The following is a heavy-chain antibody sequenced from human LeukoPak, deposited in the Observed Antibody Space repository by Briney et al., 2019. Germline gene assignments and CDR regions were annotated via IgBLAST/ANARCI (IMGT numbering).Heavy chain of an antibody. CDR2: ISSSSSYI. V-gene: IGHV3-21*01. CDR3: ARDSIIAAAGIPFDY. CDR1: GFTFSSYS. Sequence: GGSLRLSCAASGFTFSSYSMNWVRQAPGKGLEWVSSISSSSSYIYYADSVKGRFTISRDNAKKSLYLQMNSLRAEDTAVYYCARDSIIAAAGIPFDYWGQGTLVTVSS. J-gene: IGHJ4*02. D-gene: IGHD6-13*01.